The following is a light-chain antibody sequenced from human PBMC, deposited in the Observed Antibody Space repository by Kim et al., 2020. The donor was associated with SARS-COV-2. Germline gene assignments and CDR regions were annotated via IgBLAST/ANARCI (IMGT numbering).Light chain of an antibody. CDR3: QVWDTSGDHPV. J-gene: IGLJ3*02. Sequence: PGKTAKITCGGDNIGSKSVHWYQQKPGQAPVLVIYYDSDRPSGSPERFSGSNAGNTATLTISRVEAGDEADYYCQVWDTSGDHPVFGGGTQLTVL. CDR2: YDS. V-gene: IGLV3-21*04. CDR1: NIGSKS.